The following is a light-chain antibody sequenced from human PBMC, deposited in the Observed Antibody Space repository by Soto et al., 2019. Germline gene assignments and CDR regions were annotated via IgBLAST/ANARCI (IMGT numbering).Light chain of an antibody. V-gene: IGKV1-12*01. CDR2: VAS. Sequence: DIPITPSPSSLSASLGDRVNIPCRASQDISSWLAWYQQKPGKAPKVLIYVASSLQSGVPSRFSGSGSGTDFTLTISSLQPEDFATYYCQQANSFPITFGQGTRREIK. CDR3: QQANSFPIT. J-gene: IGKJ5*01. CDR1: QDISSW.